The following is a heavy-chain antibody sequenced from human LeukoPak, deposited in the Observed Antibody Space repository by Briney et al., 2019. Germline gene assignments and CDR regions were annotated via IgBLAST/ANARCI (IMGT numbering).Heavy chain of an antibody. D-gene: IGHD3-10*01. CDR2: ISGSGGST. CDR1: GFTFSSYA. V-gene: IGHV3-23*01. J-gene: IGHJ4*02. CDR3: AKDSQYYYGSGSYYS. Sequence: QAGGSLRLSCAASGFTFSSYAMSWVRQAPGKGLEWVSAISGSGGSTYYADSVKGRFTISRDNSKNTLYLQMNSLRAEDTAVYYCAKDSQYYYGSGSYYSWGQGTLVTVSS.